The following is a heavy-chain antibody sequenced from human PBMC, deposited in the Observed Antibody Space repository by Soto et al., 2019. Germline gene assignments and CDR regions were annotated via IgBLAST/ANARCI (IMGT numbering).Heavy chain of an antibody. J-gene: IGHJ1*01. V-gene: IGHV3-30*18. CDR3: ANDRHLVRYFAWYPRRC. D-gene: IGHD3-9*01. Sequence: QVQLVESGGGVVQPGRSLRLSCAASGFTFSSYGMHWVRQAPGKGLEWVAVISYDGSNKYYADSVKGRVTISRDNSKHTLELPMSSLSAEDTAVSYCANDRHLVRYFAWYPRRCWGQGPLVTVSS. CDR1: GFTFSSYG. CDR2: ISYDGSNK.